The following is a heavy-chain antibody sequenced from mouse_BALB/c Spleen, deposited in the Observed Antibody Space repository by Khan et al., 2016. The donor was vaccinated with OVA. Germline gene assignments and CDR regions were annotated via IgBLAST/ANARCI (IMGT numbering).Heavy chain of an antibody. V-gene: IGHV5-17*02. CDR2: ISDGSNTI. CDR1: GFTFSGFG. CDR3: ARTGYYYFDY. Sequence: EVELVESGGGLVQTGGSRKLSCAASGFTFSGFGMHWVRQTPEKGLEWVAYISDGSNTIYYADTVKGRFTISRDNPKNTLFLQMTSLRSEDTAMYYCARTGYYYFDYWGQGTPLTVSS. J-gene: IGHJ2*01. D-gene: IGHD2-3*01.